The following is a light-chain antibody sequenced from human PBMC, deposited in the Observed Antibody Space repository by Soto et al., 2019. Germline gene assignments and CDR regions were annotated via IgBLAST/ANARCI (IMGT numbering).Light chain of an antibody. J-gene: IGKJ4*01. CDR1: QSVSSS. CDR3: QQYGSSPLT. Sequence: EIVMTQSPATLSVSPGERATLSCRASQSVSSSLAWYQQKPGQAPRLLINGASSRATDIPDRFSGRGSGTDFTLTISRLEPEDFAVYYCQQYGSSPLTFGGGTKVEIK. V-gene: IGKV3-20*01. CDR2: GAS.